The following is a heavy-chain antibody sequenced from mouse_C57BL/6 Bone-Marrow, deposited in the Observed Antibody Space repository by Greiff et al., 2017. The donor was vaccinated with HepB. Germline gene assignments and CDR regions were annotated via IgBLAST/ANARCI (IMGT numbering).Heavy chain of an antibody. CDR1: GYTFTSYW. V-gene: IGHV1-69*01. CDR2: IDPSDSYT. J-gene: IGHJ2*01. Sequence: VQLHQPGAELVMPGASVKLSCKASGYTFTSYWMHWVKQRPGQGLEWIGEIDPSDSYTNYNQKFKGKSTLTVDKSSSTAYMQLSSLTSEDSAVYYCARYITTVVAPHFDYWGQGTTLTVSS. D-gene: IGHD1-1*01. CDR3: ARYITTVVAPHFDY.